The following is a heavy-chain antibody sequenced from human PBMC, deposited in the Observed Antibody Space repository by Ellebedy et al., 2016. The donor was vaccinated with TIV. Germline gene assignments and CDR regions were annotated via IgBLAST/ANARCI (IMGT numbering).Heavy chain of an antibody. CDR2: IIQSGTM. V-gene: IGHV4-39*07. Sequence: SETLSLTCTVSGGSISGSPYYWSWIRQPPGKGLEWIGEIIQSGTMNYSPSLKSRVTISVDTSKNQFSLRLSSVTAADTAVYYCARAMWSYYFDYWGQGTQVTVSS. D-gene: IGHD2-21*01. CDR1: GGSISGSPYY. CDR3: ARAMWSYYFDY. J-gene: IGHJ4*02.